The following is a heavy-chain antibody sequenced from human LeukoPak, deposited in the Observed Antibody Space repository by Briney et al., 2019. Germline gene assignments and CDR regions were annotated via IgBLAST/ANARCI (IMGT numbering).Heavy chain of an antibody. V-gene: IGHV1-69*01. CDR2: IIPIFGTA. Sequence: ASVKVSCKASGGTFSSYAISWVRQAPGQGLEWMGGIIPIFGTANYAQKFQGRDTITADESTSTAYMELSSLRSEDTAVYYCARVQRDQNYYYYGMDVWGKGTTVTVSS. CDR3: ARVQRDQNYYYYGMDV. J-gene: IGHJ6*04. CDR1: GGTFSSYA.